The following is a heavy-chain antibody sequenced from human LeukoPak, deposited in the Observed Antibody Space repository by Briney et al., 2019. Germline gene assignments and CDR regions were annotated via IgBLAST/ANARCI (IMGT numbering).Heavy chain of an antibody. J-gene: IGHJ5*02. V-gene: IGHV3-74*01. Sequence: GGSLRLSCAASGFTFSPVWMHWVRQAPGKGLMWVSHIINDGSYTTYADSVKGRFTISRDNSRNTLYLQMNSLRVEDTAVYYCAKGSGNRLYSYADLWGQGILVTVSS. CDR3: AKGSGNRLYSYADL. CDR1: GFTFSPVW. D-gene: IGHD3-10*01. CDR2: IINDGSYT.